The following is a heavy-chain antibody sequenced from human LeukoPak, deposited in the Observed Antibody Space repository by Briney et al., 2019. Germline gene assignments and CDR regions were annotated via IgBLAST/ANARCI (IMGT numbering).Heavy chain of an antibody. CDR3: AKDVPGGWWYFDL. Sequence: GGSLRLSCAASGFTFSSYEMNWVRQAPGKGLEWVSYISGSGSTIYYADSVKGRFTISRDNAKNSLHLQMNSLRAEDTAVYYCAKDVPGGWWYFDLWGRGTLVTVSS. CDR1: GFTFSSYE. V-gene: IGHV3-48*03. D-gene: IGHD6-19*01. J-gene: IGHJ2*01. CDR2: ISGSGSTI.